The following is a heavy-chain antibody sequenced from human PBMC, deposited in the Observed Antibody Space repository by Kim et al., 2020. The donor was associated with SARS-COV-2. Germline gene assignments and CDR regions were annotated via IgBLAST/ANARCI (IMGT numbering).Heavy chain of an antibody. CDR1: GFIFSNYG. D-gene: IGHD4-17*01. V-gene: IGHV3-33*06. CDR2: ICYDGSKK. CDR3: AKAPADGDYYY. Sequence: GGSLRLSCAASGFIFSNYGMHWVRQAPGKGLEWVAVICYDGSKKYYADSVKGRFTISRDNSKNTLYLQMNSLRAEDTAVYYCAKAPADGDYYYWGQGTLVTVSS. J-gene: IGHJ4*02.